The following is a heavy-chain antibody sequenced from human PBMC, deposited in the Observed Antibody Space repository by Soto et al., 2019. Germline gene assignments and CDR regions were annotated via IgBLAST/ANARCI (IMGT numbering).Heavy chain of an antibody. D-gene: IGHD6-13*01. CDR2: ISGSGGST. V-gene: IGHV3-23*01. Sequence: PGGSLSLSCAASGFTFSSYAMSWVRQAPGKGLEWVSAISGSGGSTYYADSVKGRFTISRDNSKNTLYLQMNSLRAEDTAVYYCAKTVAAAAYYYYGMDVWGQGTTVTVSS. J-gene: IGHJ6*02. CDR3: AKTVAAAAYYYYGMDV. CDR1: GFTFSSYA.